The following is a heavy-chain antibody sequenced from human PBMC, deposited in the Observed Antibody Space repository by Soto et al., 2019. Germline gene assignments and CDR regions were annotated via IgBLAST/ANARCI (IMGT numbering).Heavy chain of an antibody. CDR1: GFTFSSYA. CDR2: ISGSGGST. D-gene: IGHD1-26*01. Sequence: AGGSLRLSCAASGFTFSSYAMSWVRQAPGKGLEWVSAISGSGGSTYYADSVKGRFTISRDNSKNTLYLQMNSLRAEDTAVYYCAKRLGGSYYYYYGMDVWGQGTTVTVSS. V-gene: IGHV3-23*01. CDR3: AKRLGGSYYYYYGMDV. J-gene: IGHJ6*02.